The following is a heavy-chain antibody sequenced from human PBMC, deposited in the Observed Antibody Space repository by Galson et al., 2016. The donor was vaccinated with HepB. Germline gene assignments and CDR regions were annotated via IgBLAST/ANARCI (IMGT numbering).Heavy chain of an antibody. V-gene: IGHV3-33*01. CDR3: ARDRAADGLAAIDF. J-gene: IGHJ4*02. CDR1: GFTLSAFA. D-gene: IGHD5-24*01. CDR2: IWHDGSKE. Sequence: SLRLSCATSGFTLSAFAMHWVHQVPGKGLEWLTLIWHDGSKEYYTESVKGRFTISRDNAKNIVYLQMDSLTDEDTAVYYCARDRAADGLAAIDFWGQGTLVTVSS.